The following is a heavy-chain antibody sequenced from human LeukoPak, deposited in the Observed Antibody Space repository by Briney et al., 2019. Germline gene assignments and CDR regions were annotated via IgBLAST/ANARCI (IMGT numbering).Heavy chain of an antibody. CDR2: IYYGGST. J-gene: IGHJ6*02. V-gene: IGHV4-39*01. CDR1: GDSMTSSNHY. D-gene: IGHD2-15*01. CDR3: ARRSHCTGDSCYPV. Sequence: PSETLSLTCRVSGDSMTSSNHYWVWIRQPPGKGLEWIGSIYYGGSTYYNPSLKSRVTISQDTSKNQFSLKVNTVTAADTAVYHCARRSHCTGDSCYPVWGQGTTVTVSS.